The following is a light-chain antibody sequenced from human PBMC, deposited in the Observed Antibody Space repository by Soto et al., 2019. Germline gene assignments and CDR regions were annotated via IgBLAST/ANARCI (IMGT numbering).Light chain of an antibody. V-gene: IGKV3-20*01. Sequence: EIVLTQSPGTLSLSSGERATLSCRASQSVRSNYLAWYQQKPGQAPRLLIYGASSRATGIPDRFGGSGSGTEFTLTISRLEPEDFSVYYCQQYASSPRTFGGGTKVEIK. CDR2: GAS. CDR1: QSVRSNY. CDR3: QQYASSPRT. J-gene: IGKJ4*01.